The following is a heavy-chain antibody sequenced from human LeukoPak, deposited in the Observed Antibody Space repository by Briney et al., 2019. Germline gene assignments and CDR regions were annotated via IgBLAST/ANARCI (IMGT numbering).Heavy chain of an antibody. J-gene: IGHJ4*02. CDR3: ARDRYCINGVCYPADYFDY. Sequence: GGSLRLSCAASGFTFSDYYMSWIRQAPGKGLEWVSYISSSGSTIYYADSVKGRFTISRDNAKNSLYLQMNSLRAEDTAVYYCARDRYCINGVCYPADYFDYWGQGTLVTVSS. CDR2: ISSSGSTI. V-gene: IGHV3-11*01. D-gene: IGHD2-8*01. CDR1: GFTFSDYY.